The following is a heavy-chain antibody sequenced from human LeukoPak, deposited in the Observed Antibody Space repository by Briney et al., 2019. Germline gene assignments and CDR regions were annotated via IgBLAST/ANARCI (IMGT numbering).Heavy chain of an antibody. CDR3: AREVATMVRGFDP. CDR1: GGSISSGDYY. CDR2: IHYSGST. V-gene: IGHV4-30-4*01. D-gene: IGHD3-10*01. J-gene: IGHJ5*02. Sequence: PSETLSLTCTVSGGSISSGDYYWSWIRQPPGKGLEWIGYIHYSGSTYYNPSLKSRVTISVDTSKNQFSLKLSSVTAADTAVYYCAREVATMVRGFDPWGQGTLVTVSS.